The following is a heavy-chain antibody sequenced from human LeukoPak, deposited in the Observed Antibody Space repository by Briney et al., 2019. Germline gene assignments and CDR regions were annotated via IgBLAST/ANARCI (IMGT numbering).Heavy chain of an antibody. Sequence: SVKVSCKASGGTFSSYAISWVRQAPGQGLEWMGRIIPILGIANYAQKFQGRVTITADKPTSTAYMELSSLRSEDTAVYYCARDSLTYYDSSGYPRYWGQGTLVTVSS. CDR3: ARDSLTYYDSSGYPRY. D-gene: IGHD3-22*01. CDR1: GGTFSSYA. J-gene: IGHJ4*02. CDR2: IIPILGIA. V-gene: IGHV1-69*04.